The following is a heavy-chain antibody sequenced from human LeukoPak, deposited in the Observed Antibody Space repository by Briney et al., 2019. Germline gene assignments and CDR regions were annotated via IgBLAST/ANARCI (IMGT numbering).Heavy chain of an antibody. J-gene: IGHJ6*02. D-gene: IGHD3-3*01. CDR2: ISAYNGNT. CDR3: ARDVFGVVIAYYYYGMDV. V-gene: IGHV1-18*01. Sequence: ASVKVSCKASGYTFTSYGISWVRQAPGQGLEWMGWISAYNGNTNYAQKLQGRVTMTTDTSTSTAYMELRSLRSDDTAVYYCARDVFGVVIAYYYYGMDVWGQGTTVTVSS. CDR1: GYTFTSYG.